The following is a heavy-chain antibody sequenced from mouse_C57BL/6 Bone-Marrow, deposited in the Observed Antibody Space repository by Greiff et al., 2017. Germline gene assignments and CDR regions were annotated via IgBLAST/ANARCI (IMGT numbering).Heavy chain of an antibody. J-gene: IGHJ1*03. CDR1: GFTFSSST. D-gene: IGHD1-1*01. CDR2: ISGGGGNT. Sequence: EVKLMESGGGLVKPGGSLTLSCAASGFTFSSSTMSWFRQTPEKRLQWVAAISGGGGNTYYPDSVPGRFSISRDNEKNILYLQMSSLRSEDTALYYCSRQVTTVLATKYFDVWGTGTTVTGSS. V-gene: IGHV5-9*01. CDR3: SRQVTTVLATKYFDV.